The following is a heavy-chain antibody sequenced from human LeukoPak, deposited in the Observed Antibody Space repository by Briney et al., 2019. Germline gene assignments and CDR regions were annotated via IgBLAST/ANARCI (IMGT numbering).Heavy chain of an antibody. V-gene: IGHV3-20*04. CDR3: ARKGGSWSKYYFDY. CDR1: GFTFDDYG. Sequence: PGGSLRLSCAASGFTFDDYGMSWVRQAPGKGLEWVSGINWNGGSTGYADSVKGRFTISRDNAKNSLYLQMNSLRAEDTALYYCARKGGSWSKYYFDYWGQGTLVTVSS. J-gene: IGHJ4*02. D-gene: IGHD6-13*01. CDR2: INWNGGST.